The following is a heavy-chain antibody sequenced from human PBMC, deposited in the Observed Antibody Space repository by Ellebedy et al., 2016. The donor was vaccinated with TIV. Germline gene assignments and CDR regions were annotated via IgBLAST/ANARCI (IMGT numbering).Heavy chain of an antibody. CDR2: IHRDGVEK. V-gene: IGHV3-7*01. J-gene: IGHJ4*02. D-gene: IGHD3-10*01. CDR1: GSTFSRFW. Sequence: GESLKISXAASGSTFSRFWMSWARQAPGKGLEWLADIHRDGVEKYYVDSVKGRFTISRDNAENSVFLQMNSLRVADTAVYYCLGGLWAGGWFWGQGTLVTVSS. CDR3: LGGLWAGGWF.